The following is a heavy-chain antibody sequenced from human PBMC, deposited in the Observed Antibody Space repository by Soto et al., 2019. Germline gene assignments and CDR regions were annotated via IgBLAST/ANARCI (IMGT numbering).Heavy chain of an antibody. J-gene: IGHJ6*02. Sequence: QVQLVQSGAEVKKPGSSVKVSCKASGGTFSSYAISWVRQAPGQGLEWMGGIIPIFGTANYAQKFQGRVTITADESTSTAYMGLTSLRVEDTAVYYGARAVVVAAAYYYYCLDVWGQGTTVTVSS. CDR3: ARAVVVAAAYYYYCLDV. CDR1: GGTFSSYA. D-gene: IGHD2-15*01. V-gene: IGHV1-69*01. CDR2: IIPIFGTA.